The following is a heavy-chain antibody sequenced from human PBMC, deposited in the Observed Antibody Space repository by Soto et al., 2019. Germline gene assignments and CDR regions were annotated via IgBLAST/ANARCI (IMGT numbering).Heavy chain of an antibody. J-gene: IGHJ3*02. Sequence: QVQLQQWGAGLLKPSETLSLTCAVYGGSFSGCYWSWIRQPPGKGLEWIGEINHSGSTNYNPSLKSRVTISVDTSKNQFSLKLSSVTAADTAVYYCARGLGELPPAEYAFDIWGQGTMVTVSS. CDR1: GGSFSGCY. V-gene: IGHV4-34*01. CDR2: INHSGST. D-gene: IGHD1-7*01. CDR3: ARGLGELPPAEYAFDI.